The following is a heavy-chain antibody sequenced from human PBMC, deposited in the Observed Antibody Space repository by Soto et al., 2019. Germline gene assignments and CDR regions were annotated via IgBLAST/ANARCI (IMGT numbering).Heavy chain of an antibody. CDR3: ARNRFLEWLYFDY. CDR1: SGSISSSNW. D-gene: IGHD3-3*01. V-gene: IGHV4-4*02. Sequence: SETLSLTCAVSSGSISSSNWWSWVRQPPGKGLEWIGEIYHSGSTNYNPSLKSRVTISVDTSKNQFSLKLSSVTAADTAVYYCARNRFLEWLYFDYWGQGTLVTVSS. J-gene: IGHJ4*02. CDR2: IYHSGST.